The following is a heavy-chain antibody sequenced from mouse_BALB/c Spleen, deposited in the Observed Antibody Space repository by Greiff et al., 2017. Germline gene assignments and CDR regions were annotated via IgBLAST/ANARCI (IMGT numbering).Heavy chain of an antibody. CDR1: GYTFTSYW. J-gene: IGHJ1*01. CDR2: INPSTGYT. D-gene: IGHD2-3*01. V-gene: IGHV1-7*01. Sequence: QVQLKESGAELAKPGASVKMSCKASGYTFTSYWMHWVKQRPGQGLEWIGYINPSTGYTEYNQKFKDKATLTADKSSSTAYMQLSSLTSEDSAVYYCAHGSYDFDVWGAGTTVTVSS. CDR3: AHGSYDFDV.